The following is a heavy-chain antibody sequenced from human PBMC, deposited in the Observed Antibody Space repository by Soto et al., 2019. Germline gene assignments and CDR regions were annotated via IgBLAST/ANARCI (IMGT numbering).Heavy chain of an antibody. V-gene: IGHV3-73*01. D-gene: IGHD2-15*01. Sequence: EAQLVESGGGLVQPGGSLRLSCAASGFSFSASSIHWVRQASGKGLEWVGRIRSNVNNYATAYAEPVKGRFTISRDDSKNTAYIQMNSLKVDDTAVYFCARHVVGGDYWGQGTLVTVSS. CDR1: GFSFSASS. J-gene: IGHJ4*02. CDR2: IRSNVNNYAT. CDR3: ARHVVGGDY.